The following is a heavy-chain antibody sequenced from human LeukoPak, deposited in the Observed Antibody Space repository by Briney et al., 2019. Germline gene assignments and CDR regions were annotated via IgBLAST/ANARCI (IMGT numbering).Heavy chain of an antibody. V-gene: IGHV1-18*01. CDR2: INPSGGST. CDR1: GGTFSSYA. D-gene: IGHD6-6*01. J-gene: IGHJ4*02. CDR3: ARVAPRGAARGDY. Sequence: ASVKVSCKASGGTFSSYAISWVRQAPGQGLEWMGIINPSGGSTSYAQKLQGRVTMTTDTSTSTAYTELRSLRSDDTAVYYCARVAPRGAARGDYWGQGTLVTVSS.